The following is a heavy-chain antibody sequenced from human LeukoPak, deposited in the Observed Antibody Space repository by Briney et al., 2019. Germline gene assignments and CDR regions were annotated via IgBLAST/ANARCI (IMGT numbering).Heavy chain of an antibody. CDR1: GDSFTELS. Sequence: ASVKVSCKVSGDSFTELSMHWVRKAPGKGLEWMGGCAPEDGETIYAQKFQGRVTLTEDTLTDTAYMELSSLRSEDTAVYYCATTFTGYDFNYWGQGTLVTVSS. D-gene: IGHD5-12*01. CDR2: CAPEDGET. J-gene: IGHJ4*02. CDR3: ATTFTGYDFNY. V-gene: IGHV1-24*01.